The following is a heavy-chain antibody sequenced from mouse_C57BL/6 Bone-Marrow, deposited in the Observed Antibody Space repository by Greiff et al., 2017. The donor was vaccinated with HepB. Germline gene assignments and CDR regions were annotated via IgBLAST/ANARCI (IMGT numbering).Heavy chain of an antibody. CDR1: GFTFSNYW. D-gene: IGHD3-2*02. Sequence: EVKVEESGGGLVQPGGSMKLSCVASGFTFSNYWMNWVRQSPEKGLEWVAQIRLKSDNYATHYAESVKGRFTISRDDSKSSVYLQMNNLRAEDTGIYYCTSAHATSWFAYWGQGTLVTVSA. CDR2: IRLKSDNYAT. CDR3: TSAHATSWFAY. J-gene: IGHJ3*01. V-gene: IGHV6-3*01.